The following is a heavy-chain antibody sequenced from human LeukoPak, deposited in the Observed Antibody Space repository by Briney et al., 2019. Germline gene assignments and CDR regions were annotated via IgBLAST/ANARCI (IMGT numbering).Heavy chain of an antibody. CDR3: TKRVKYGGTWDHFAD. J-gene: IGHJ4*02. CDR1: GFTFDNYR. V-gene: IGHV3-23*01. CDR2: VNADGGNT. D-gene: IGHD1-26*01. Sequence: GGSLRLSCAASGFTFDNYRMSWVRQAPGKGLEWVSTVNADGGNTYYADSVKGRFTISRDNSKSTLILQMNSLRVEDTALYYFTKRVKYGGTWDHFADWGQGTLVTVSS.